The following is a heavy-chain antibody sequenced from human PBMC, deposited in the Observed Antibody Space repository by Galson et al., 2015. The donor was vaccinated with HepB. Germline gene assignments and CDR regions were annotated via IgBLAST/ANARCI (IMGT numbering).Heavy chain of an antibody. CDR2: ISSSGSTI. J-gene: IGHJ3*02. CDR1: GFTFSSYE. Sequence: SLRLSCAASGFTFSSYEMNWVRQAPGKGLEWVSYISSSGSTIYYADSVKGRFTISRDNAKNSLYLQMSSLRAEDTAVYYCVSQNGNSFDIWGRGTMVTVSS. V-gene: IGHV3-48*03. D-gene: IGHD1-26*01. CDR3: VSQNGNSFDI.